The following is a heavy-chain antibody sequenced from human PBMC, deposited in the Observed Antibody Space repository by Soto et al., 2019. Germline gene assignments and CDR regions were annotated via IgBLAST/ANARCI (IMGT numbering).Heavy chain of an antibody. J-gene: IGHJ4*02. CDR1: GYTFTDYY. V-gene: IGHV1-2*02. CDR3: ARQAKEFLIY. CDR2: INPNSGAT. Sequence: ASVKVSCKASGYTFTDYYMHWVRRAPGQGLEWMGWINPNSGATRYTQKFQGRVTMTRDTSISTAYMELSGLTSDDTAVYYCARQAKEFLIYWGQGTLVTVSS.